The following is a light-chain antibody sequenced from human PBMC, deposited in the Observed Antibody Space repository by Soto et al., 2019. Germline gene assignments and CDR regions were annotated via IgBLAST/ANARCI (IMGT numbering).Light chain of an antibody. J-gene: IGKJ2*01. CDR1: QGISNW. V-gene: IGKV1-12*02. CDR2: AAS. CDR3: QQANSFPYT. Sequence: DIQMTQSPSSVSASVGDRVTITCRASQGISNWLAWYQQKPGKAPKLLIYAASSLQSGVPSRFSGSVSRTDFTLTISSLQPGDFATYYCQQANSFPYTVGQGTKLEIK.